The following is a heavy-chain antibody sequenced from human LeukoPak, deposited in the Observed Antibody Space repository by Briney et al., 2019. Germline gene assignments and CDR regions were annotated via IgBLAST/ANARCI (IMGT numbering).Heavy chain of an antibody. CDR2: IYYSGST. D-gene: IGHD2-15*01. J-gene: IGHJ4*02. CDR1: GGSISSSSYY. V-gene: IGHV4-39*07. Sequence: SETLSLTCTVSGGSISSSSYYWGWIRQPPGKGLEWIGSIYYSGSTYYNPSLKGRVTISVDTSKNQFSLKLSSVTAADTAVYYCARRRCSGGSCPFDYWGQGTLVTVSS. CDR3: ARRRCSGGSCPFDY.